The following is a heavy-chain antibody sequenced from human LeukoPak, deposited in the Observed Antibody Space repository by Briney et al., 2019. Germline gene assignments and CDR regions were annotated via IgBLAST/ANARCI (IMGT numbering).Heavy chain of an antibody. CDR3: AKDELLEMATFSYFDY. CDR1: GFTFSSYA. J-gene: IGHJ4*02. V-gene: IGHV3-30-3*01. CDR2: ISYDGSNK. D-gene: IGHD5-24*01. Sequence: GGSLRLSCAASGFTFSSYAMHWVRQAPGKGLEWVAVISYDGSNKYYADSVKGRFTISRDNSKNTLYLQMNSLRAEDTAVYYCAKDELLEMATFSYFDYWGQGTLVTVSS.